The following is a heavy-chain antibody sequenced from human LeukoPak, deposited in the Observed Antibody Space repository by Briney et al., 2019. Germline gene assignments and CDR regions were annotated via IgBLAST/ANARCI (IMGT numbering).Heavy chain of an antibody. CDR1: GYTFTSYG. D-gene: IGHD2-21*02. CDR2: ISAYNGNT. J-gene: IGHJ4*02. V-gene: IGHV1-18*01. CDR3: ARVEAGWAYCGGDCYSPREY. Sequence: ASVKVSCKASGYTFTSYGISWVRQAPGQGLEWMGWISAYNGNTNYAQKLQGRVTMTTDTSTSTAYMELSSLRSDDTAVYYCARVEAGWAYCGGDCYSPREYWGQGTLVTVSS.